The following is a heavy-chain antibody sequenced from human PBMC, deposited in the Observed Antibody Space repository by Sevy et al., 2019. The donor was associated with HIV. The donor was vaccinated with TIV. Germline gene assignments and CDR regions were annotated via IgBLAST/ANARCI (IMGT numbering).Heavy chain of an antibody. J-gene: IGHJ4*02. D-gene: IGHD2-15*01. CDR1: GFTFSSYA. V-gene: IGHV3-30*04. Sequence: GGSLRLSCAASGFTFSSYAMHWVRQAPGKGLEWVAVISYDGSNKYYADSVKGRFTISRDNSKNMLYLQMNSLRAEDTAVYYCAREPPPVVVAATSFDYWGQGTLVTVSS. CDR2: ISYDGSNK. CDR3: AREPPPVVVAATSFDY.